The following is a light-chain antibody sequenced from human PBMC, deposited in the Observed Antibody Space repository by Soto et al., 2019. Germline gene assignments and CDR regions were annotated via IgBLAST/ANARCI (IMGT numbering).Light chain of an antibody. J-gene: IGLJ2*01. CDR1: NIGSKS. Sequence: SYELTQPPSVSVAPGQTARISCGGNNIGSKSVHWYQQKPDQAPVLVVYDDSDRPSGIPERFSGSNSGNTATLTISRVEAGDEADYYCQVWDDSSGHLGVVFGGGTKVTVL. CDR2: DDS. V-gene: IGLV3-21*02. CDR3: QVWDDSSGHLGVV.